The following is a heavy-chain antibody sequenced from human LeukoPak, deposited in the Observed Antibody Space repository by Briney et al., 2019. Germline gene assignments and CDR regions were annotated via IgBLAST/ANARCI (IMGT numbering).Heavy chain of an antibody. CDR1: GGSISGYY. CDR3: ARLTYRNDWTLDY. Sequence: SETLSLTCTVPGGSISGYYWGWIRQPAGKGLEWIGRIYTSGSTNYNPSLKSRVTMSVDTSKNQFSLKLSSVTAADTAVYYCARLTYRNDWTLDYWGQGTLVTVSS. D-gene: IGHD3-9*01. V-gene: IGHV4-4*07. CDR2: IYTSGST. J-gene: IGHJ4*02.